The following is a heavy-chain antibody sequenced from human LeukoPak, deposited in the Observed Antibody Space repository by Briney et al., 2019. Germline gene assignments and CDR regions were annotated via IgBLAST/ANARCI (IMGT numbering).Heavy chain of an antibody. CDR3: ARARCVIRCSGFDY. V-gene: IGHV4-31*01. CDR1: GGPISRCGYH. D-gene: IGHD3-16*02. Sequence: PSHTLSLTCTVSGGPISRCGYHGTWIPQHPAKGVQWIGYICYNEGTYYNPSLKSLLTISVDMSKNQFSLNLSSVTAADRAVYYCARARCVIRCSGFDYWGQGTLVTVSS. CDR2: ICYNEGT. J-gene: IGHJ4*02.